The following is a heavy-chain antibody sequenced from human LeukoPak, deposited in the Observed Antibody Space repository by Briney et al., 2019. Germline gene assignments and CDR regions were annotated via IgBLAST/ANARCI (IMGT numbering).Heavy chain of an antibody. Sequence: GGSLRLSCVASGFIFSTYAMNWVRQAPGQGLEWVSSISSISSHIFYADSVKGRFTISRDNAKNSVYLQMSSLRAEDTAVYYCASSPPYCSSTNCYANYWGQGTLVTVSS. CDR1: GFIFSTYA. J-gene: IGHJ4*02. D-gene: IGHD2-2*01. CDR2: ISSISSHI. V-gene: IGHV3-21*01. CDR3: ASSPPYCSSTNCYANY.